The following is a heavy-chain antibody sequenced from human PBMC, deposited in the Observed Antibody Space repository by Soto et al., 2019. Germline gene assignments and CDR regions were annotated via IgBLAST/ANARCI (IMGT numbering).Heavy chain of an antibody. Sequence: ASVKVSCKASGYTFTGYYMHWVRQAPGQGLEWMGWINPNSGGTNYAQKFQGWVTMTRDTSISTAYMELSRLRSDDTAVYYCARDPRYCSGCSCYQEAYYYGMDVWGQGTTVTVSS. CDR3: ARDPRYCSGCSCYQEAYYYGMDV. CDR1: GYTFTGYY. J-gene: IGHJ6*02. CDR2: INPNSGGT. V-gene: IGHV1-2*04. D-gene: IGHD2-15*01.